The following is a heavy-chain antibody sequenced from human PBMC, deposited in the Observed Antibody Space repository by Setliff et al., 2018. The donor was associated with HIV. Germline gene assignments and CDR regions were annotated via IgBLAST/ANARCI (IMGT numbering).Heavy chain of an antibody. V-gene: IGHV4-61*02. CDR1: GGSISSGSYY. CDR3: ARTPKGDYGDYESVGYFDY. J-gene: IGHJ4*02. D-gene: IGHD4-17*01. Sequence: LSLTCTVSGGSISSGSYYWSWIRQPAGKGLEWIGRIYTSGSTNYNPSLKSRLTISVDTSKNQFSLKLSSVTAADTAVYYSARTPKGDYGDYESVGYFDYWGQGTLVTVSS. CDR2: IYTSGST.